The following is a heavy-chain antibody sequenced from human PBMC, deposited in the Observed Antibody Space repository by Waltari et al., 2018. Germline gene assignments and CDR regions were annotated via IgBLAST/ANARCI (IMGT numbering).Heavy chain of an antibody. CDR1: GGTFSSYA. CDR3: AREGIAARADAFDI. J-gene: IGHJ3*02. Sequence: QVQLVQSGAEVKKPGSSVKVSCKASGGTFSSYAISWVRQAPGQGLEWMGGIIPILGIANYAQKFQGRVTITADESTSTAYMELSSLRSEDTTVYYCAREGIAARADAFDIWGQGTMVTVSS. CDR2: IIPILGIA. V-gene: IGHV1-69*04. D-gene: IGHD6-6*01.